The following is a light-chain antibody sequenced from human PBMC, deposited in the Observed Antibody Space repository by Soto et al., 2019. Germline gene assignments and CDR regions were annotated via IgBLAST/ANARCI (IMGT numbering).Light chain of an antibody. CDR1: QSVSSSY. J-gene: IGKJ1*01. CDR3: QQYGSLSWT. V-gene: IGKV3-20*01. Sequence: EIELTQSPGTLSLSPGERATLSCRASQSVSSSYLAWYQQKPGQAPRIIIFGASGRATGIPDRFSGSGSGTDFTLTISRLEPEDFAVYYCQQYGSLSWTFGQGTKVDIK. CDR2: GAS.